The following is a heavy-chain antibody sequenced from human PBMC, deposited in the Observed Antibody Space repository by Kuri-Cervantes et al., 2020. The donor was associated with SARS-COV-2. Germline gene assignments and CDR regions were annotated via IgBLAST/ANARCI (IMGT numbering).Heavy chain of an antibody. J-gene: IGHJ4*02. CDR1: GFTFSDYA. Sequence: GESLKISCTASGFTFSDYAMHWVRQVPGKGLEWMAMTSYDENIKSYADSVKGRFTISRDNSKNTLSLQMDSLSVDDTAVYYCVRGVRWVVMTAATSFDYWGQGTLITVSS. D-gene: IGHD2-15*01. CDR3: VRGVRWVVMTAATSFDY. V-gene: IGHV3-30*04. CDR2: TSYDENIK.